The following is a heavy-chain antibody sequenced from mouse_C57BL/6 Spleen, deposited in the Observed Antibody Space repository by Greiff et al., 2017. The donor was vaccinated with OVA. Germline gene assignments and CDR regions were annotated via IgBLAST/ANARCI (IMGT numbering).Heavy chain of an antibody. J-gene: IGHJ4*01. Sequence: EVKLVESGGGLVKPGGSLKLSCAASGFTFSDYGMHWVRQAPEKGLEWVAYISSGSSTIYYADTVKGRFTISRDNAKNTLFLQMTSLRSEDTAMYYCARPGARLPPYAMDYWGQGTSVTVSS. CDR2: ISSGSSTI. D-gene: IGHD5-5*01. CDR1: GFTFSDYG. V-gene: IGHV5-17*01. CDR3: ARPGARLPPYAMDY.